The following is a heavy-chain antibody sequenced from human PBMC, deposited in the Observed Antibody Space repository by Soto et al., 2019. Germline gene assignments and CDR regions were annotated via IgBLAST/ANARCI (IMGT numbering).Heavy chain of an antibody. J-gene: IGHJ6*02. D-gene: IGHD1-26*01. CDR1: GGSISSSSYY. CDR3: SRHYPSSGAASYYYYGMDV. V-gene: IGHV4-39*01. Sequence: SETLSLTCTVSGGSISSSSYYWGWIRQPPGKGLEWIGSIYYSGSTYYNQPLKSRVTISVDTSKNQFSLNLISVAAADTAVYQCSRHYPSSGAASYYYYGMDVWGQGTTVTVSS. CDR2: IYYSGST.